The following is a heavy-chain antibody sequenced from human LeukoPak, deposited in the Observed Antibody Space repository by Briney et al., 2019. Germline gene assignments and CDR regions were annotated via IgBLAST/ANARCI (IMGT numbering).Heavy chain of an antibody. CDR2: ISSSSSYI. V-gene: IGHV3-21*01. CDR3: ARDRMRGYDYRYFDY. J-gene: IGHJ4*02. D-gene: IGHD5-12*01. Sequence: GGSLRLSCAASGFTFDDYAMHWVRQAPGKGLEWVSSISSSSSYIYYADSVKGRFTISRDNAKNSLYLQMNSLRAEDTAVYYCARDRMRGYDYRYFDYWGQGTLVTVSS. CDR1: GFTFDDYA.